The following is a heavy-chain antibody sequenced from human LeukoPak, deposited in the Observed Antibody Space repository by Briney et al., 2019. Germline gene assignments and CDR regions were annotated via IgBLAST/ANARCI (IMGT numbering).Heavy chain of an antibody. J-gene: IGHJ1*01. CDR2: IYYSGST. D-gene: IGHD1-1*01. V-gene: IGHV4-61*08. Sequence: SETLSLTCTVSGGSVTSSGYYWSWVRQPPGKGLEYIGYIYYSGSTNYNPSLKSRVTISVDTSKNQFSLKLSSVTAADTAVYYCASHNRGLAEYFQHWGQGTLVTVSS. CDR3: ASHNRGLAEYFQH. CDR1: GGSVTSSGYY.